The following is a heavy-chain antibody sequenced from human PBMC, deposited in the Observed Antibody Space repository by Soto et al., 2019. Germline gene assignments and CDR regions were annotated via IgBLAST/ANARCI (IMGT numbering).Heavy chain of an antibody. CDR3: ARGTNLGYYYYGMAV. CDR1: GYSFTSYW. D-gene: IGHD1-1*01. Sequence: GESLKISCKGSGYSFTSYWIGWVRQMPGKGLEWMGIIYPGDSDTRYSPSFQGQVTISADKSISTAYLQWSSLKASDTAMYYCARGTNLGYYYYGMAVWGQGTTVTVS. CDR2: IYPGDSDT. V-gene: IGHV5-51*01. J-gene: IGHJ6*02.